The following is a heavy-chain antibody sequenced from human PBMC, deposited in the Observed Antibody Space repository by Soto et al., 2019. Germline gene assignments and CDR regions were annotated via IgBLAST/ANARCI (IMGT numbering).Heavy chain of an antibody. CDR1: GFSFGVSGVG. CDR2: VFWHDDK. CDR3: ARAYTSDFDD. J-gene: IGHJ4*02. D-gene: IGHD2-21*01. V-gene: IGHV2-5*01. Sequence: QITLKESGPTLVKPTQTLTLTCTFSGFSFGVSGVGVGWIRQPPGKALEWLALVFWHDDKRYNPSLRSRLTITKDAPKIQVVLTMTNMDPLDTATYFCARAYTSDFDDWGQGTLVSVSS.